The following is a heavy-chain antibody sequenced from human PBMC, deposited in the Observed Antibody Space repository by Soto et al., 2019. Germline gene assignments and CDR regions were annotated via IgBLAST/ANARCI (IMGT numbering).Heavy chain of an antibody. J-gene: IGHJ4*02. CDR1: GVTFSSET. V-gene: IGHV1-69*01. D-gene: IGHD1-20*01. CDR3: ATEFVDNPESLFDS. Sequence: QVQLVQSGAEVKKPGSSVKVSCKASGVTFSSETISWVRQAPGQGLEWVGGIIPLFGTANYAQKFQGSVTITADESTSTLYIELSSLRSDDTAVYYCATEFVDNPESLFDSWGQGALVTVSS. CDR2: IIPLFGTA.